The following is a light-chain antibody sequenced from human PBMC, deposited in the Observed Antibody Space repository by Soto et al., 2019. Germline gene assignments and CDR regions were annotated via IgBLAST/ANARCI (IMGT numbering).Light chain of an antibody. CDR1: QSVSSY. Sequence: EIVLTHSPATLSLSPGERATLSCRASQSVSSYLAWYQQKPGQAPRLLIYDASDRATDIPARFSGSGSGTDLTLTISGLEPEDFAIYYCQQRSSWPPITFGQGTRLEIK. CDR3: QQRSSWPPIT. J-gene: IGKJ5*01. CDR2: DAS. V-gene: IGKV3-11*01.